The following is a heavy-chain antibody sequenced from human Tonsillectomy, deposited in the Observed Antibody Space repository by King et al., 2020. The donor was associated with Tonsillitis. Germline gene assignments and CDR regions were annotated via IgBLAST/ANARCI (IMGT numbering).Heavy chain of an antibody. Sequence: QLVQSGAEVKKPGASVKVSCKASGYTFTGYYMHWVRQAPGQGLEWMGWINPNSGGTNYAQKFQGRVIMTRDASISTAYMELSSLRSDDTAVYYCARALTYSSCLNLFDPWGQGTLVPVSS. V-gene: IGHV1-2*02. D-gene: IGHD2-15*01. J-gene: IGHJ5*02. CDR3: ARALTYSSCLNLFDP. CDR2: INPNSGGT. CDR1: GYTFTGYY.